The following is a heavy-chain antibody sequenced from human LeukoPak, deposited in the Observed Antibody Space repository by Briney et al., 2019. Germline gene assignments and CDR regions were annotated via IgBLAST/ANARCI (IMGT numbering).Heavy chain of an antibody. CDR2: INQSGVT. V-gene: IGHV4-38-2*01. Sequence: SETLSLTCAVSSYSLSSGYYWGWIRQPPRKGLDWIGTINQSGVTYYNPSLKSRVTISIDTSKNQFSLKLTSVTAADTAVYYCARLISGDCCAPHFWGQGTLVTVSS. CDR3: ARLISGDCCAPHF. D-gene: IGHD2-21*02. J-gene: IGHJ4*02. CDR1: SYSLSSGYY.